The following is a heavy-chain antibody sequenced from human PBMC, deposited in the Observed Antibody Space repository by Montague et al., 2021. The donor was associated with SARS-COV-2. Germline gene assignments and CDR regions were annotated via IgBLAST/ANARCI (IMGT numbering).Heavy chain of an antibody. V-gene: IGHV3-7*05. CDR2: IKEDGSEK. Sequence: SLSLSLSASGFTFSSYWMSWVRQAPGKGLEWVASIKEDGSEKDYVESVKGRFTISRDNAKNSLHLQMNSLRADDTAVYYCARDFAHYTGYVAGYFDYWGQGTLVTVSS. D-gene: IGHD5-12*01. CDR1: GFTFSSYW. CDR3: ARDFAHYTGYVAGYFDY. J-gene: IGHJ4*02.